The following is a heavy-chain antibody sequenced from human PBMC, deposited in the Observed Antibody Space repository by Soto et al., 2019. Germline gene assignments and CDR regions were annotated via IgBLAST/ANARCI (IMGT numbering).Heavy chain of an antibody. D-gene: IGHD2-21*02. CDR3: ARDFVGGDYHFDF. Sequence: QVQLVESGGGVVQPGRSLRLSCAASGFTFSSYGMHWVRQAPDKGLEWVAVMWYGGTSKFYADSVKGRFTISRDSSKNTLYLQMNSLRAEDTAVYYCARDFVGGDYHFDFWGQGTLVTVSS. CDR1: GFTFSSYG. J-gene: IGHJ4*02. CDR2: MWYGGTSK. V-gene: IGHV3-33*01.